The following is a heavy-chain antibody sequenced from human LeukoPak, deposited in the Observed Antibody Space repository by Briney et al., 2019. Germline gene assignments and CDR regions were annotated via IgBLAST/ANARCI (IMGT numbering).Heavy chain of an antibody. V-gene: IGHV3-23*01. CDR2: ISGSGGGT. CDR3: AKDLGRYRNNFFDY. CDR1: GFTFSSIA. Sequence: GGSLRLPCAASGFTFSSIAMSWVRQAPDKGLEWVSTISGSGGGTYYADSVKGRFTISRDDSKNTLYLQMNSLRADDTAVYYCAKDLGRYRNNFFDYWGQGNLVTVSS. J-gene: IGHJ4*02. D-gene: IGHD1-26*01.